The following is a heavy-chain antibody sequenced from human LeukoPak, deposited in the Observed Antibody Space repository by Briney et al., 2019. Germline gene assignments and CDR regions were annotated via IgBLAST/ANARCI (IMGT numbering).Heavy chain of an antibody. CDR3: ARAVLRDGYNYYYFQH. D-gene: IGHD5-24*01. J-gene: IGHJ1*01. CDR1: GFTFSKYW. CDR2: INSDGSST. Sequence: GGSLRLSCAASGFTFSKYWMHWVGQAPGKGRVWVSRINSDGSSTTYADSVTGRFTISRDNAKNTLYLQMNSLRADDTGVYYCARAVLRDGYNYYYFQHWGQGTLVTVSS. V-gene: IGHV3-74*01.